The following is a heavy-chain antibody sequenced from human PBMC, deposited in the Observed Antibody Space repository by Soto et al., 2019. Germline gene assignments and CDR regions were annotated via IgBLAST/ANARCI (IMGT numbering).Heavy chain of an antibody. V-gene: IGHV4-39*01. CDR3: ARAIPKYYYDSSGPPGYFDL. CDR1: GGSISSSSYY. CDR2: IYYSGST. J-gene: IGHJ2*01. Sequence: NPSETLSLTCTVSGGSISSSSYYWGWIRQPPGKGLEWIGSIYYSGSTYYNPSLKSRVTISVDTSKNQFSLKLSSVTAADTAVYYCARAIPKYYYDSSGPPGYFDLWGRGTLVTVSS. D-gene: IGHD3-22*01.